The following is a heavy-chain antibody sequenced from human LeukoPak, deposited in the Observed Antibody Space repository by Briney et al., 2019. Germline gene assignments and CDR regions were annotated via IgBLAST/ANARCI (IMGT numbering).Heavy chain of an antibody. D-gene: IGHD6-13*01. CDR2: IYISGST. V-gene: IGHV4-4*07. CDR3: ARFSSAGNYFDS. Sequence: PSETLSLTCIVSGGSISSYYWSWIRQPAGKGLEWIGQIYISGSTNYNPSLKSRVTMSVDTSKNQLSLKLSSVTAADTAVYYCARFSSAGNYFDSWGQGTLVTVSS. CDR1: GGSISSYY. J-gene: IGHJ4*02.